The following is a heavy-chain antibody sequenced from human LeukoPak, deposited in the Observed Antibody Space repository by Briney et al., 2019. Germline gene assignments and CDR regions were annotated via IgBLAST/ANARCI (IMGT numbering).Heavy chain of an antibody. Sequence: PGGSLRLSCAASGFTVSSNYMSWVRQAPGKGLVWVSRINSDGSSTSYADSVKGRFTISRDNAKNTLYLQMNSLRAEDTAVYYCARDSSGGSLDYWGQGTLVTVSS. J-gene: IGHJ4*02. CDR1: GFTVSSNY. CDR3: ARDSSGGSLDY. D-gene: IGHD2-15*01. CDR2: INSDGSST. V-gene: IGHV3-74*01.